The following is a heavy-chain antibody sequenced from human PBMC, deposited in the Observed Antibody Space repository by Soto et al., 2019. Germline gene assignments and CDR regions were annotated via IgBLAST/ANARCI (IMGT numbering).Heavy chain of an antibody. J-gene: IGHJ4*02. CDR2: IIPIFGTA. Sequence: QVQLVQSGAEVKKPGSSVKVSCKASGGTFSSYAIIWVRQAPGQGLEWMGGIIPIFGTANYAQKFQGRVTITADESTSTAYMELSSLRSEDTAVYYCARDRCSGGSCYTLFDYWGQGTLVTVSS. D-gene: IGHD2-15*01. CDR1: GGTFSSYA. V-gene: IGHV1-69*01. CDR3: ARDRCSGGSCYTLFDY.